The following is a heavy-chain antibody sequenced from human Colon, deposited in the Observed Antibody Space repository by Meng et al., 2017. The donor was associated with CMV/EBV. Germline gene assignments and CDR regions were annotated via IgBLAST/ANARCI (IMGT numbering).Heavy chain of an antibody. D-gene: IGHD2-8*01. J-gene: IGHJ4*02. V-gene: IGHV4-59*01. Sequence: SETLSLTCTVSGGYISSYYWSWIRQPPGKGLEWIGYIYYSGSTNYNPSLKSRVTISVDTSKNQFSLKLSSVTAADTAVYYCARDLQTNAPVWGQGTLVTVSS. CDR1: GGYISSYY. CDR2: IYYSGST. CDR3: ARDLQTNAPV.